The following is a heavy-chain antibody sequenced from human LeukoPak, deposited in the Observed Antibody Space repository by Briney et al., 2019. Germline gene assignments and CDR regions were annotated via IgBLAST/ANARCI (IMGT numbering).Heavy chain of an antibody. D-gene: IGHD6-13*01. CDR2: INHSGST. V-gene: IGHV4-34*01. CDR3: ARAQSIAAAGTGNWFDP. Sequence: PSETLSLTCAVYGGSFSGYYWSWIRQPPGKGLEWIGEINHSGSTNYNPSLKSRVTISVGTSKNQFSLKLSSVTAADTAVYYCARAQSIAAAGTGNWFDPWGQGTLVTVSS. J-gene: IGHJ5*02. CDR1: GGSFSGYY.